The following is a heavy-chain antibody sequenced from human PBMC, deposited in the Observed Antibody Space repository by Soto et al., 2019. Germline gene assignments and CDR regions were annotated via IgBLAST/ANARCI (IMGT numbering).Heavy chain of an antibody. V-gene: IGHV3-11*06. CDR1: GFTFGDSY. CDR2: ISPGSRYP. J-gene: IGHJ5*02. CDR3: VRGGGGGLFDP. Sequence: PAGSLRLSCAVSGFTFGDSYLCWIRHAPGKGLGWLSYISPGSRYPAYADSVKGRFTISRDNAKRSLYLQMMSLTAEDTAIYYCVRGGGGGLFDPWGQGTMVTVSS. D-gene: IGHD2-15*01.